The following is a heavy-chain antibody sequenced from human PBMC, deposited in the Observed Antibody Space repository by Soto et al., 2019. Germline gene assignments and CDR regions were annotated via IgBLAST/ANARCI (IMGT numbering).Heavy chain of an antibody. J-gene: IGHJ4*02. CDR1: GGSISSYY. D-gene: IGHD3-22*01. CDR2: IYYSGST. CDR3: ARESYHYYYYSSGYPQRGYYFDF. Sequence: SETLSLTCTVSGGSISSYYWSWIRQPPGKGLEWIGYIYYSGSTNYNPSLKSRVTISVDTSKNQFSLKLSSVTAADTAVYYCARESYHYYYYSSGYPQRGYYFDFWAQGTLVTVSS. V-gene: IGHV4-59*12.